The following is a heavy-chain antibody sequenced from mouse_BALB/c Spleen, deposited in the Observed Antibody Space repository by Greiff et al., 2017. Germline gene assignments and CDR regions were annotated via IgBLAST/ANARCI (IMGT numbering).Heavy chain of an antibody. D-gene: IGHD2-1*01. CDR2: ISSGGST. J-gene: IGHJ2*01. V-gene: IGHV5-6-5*01. Sequence: EVKLVESGGGLVKPGGSLKLSCAASGFTFSSYAMSWVRQTPEKRLEWVASISSGGSTYYPDSVKGRFTISRDNARNILYLQMSSLRSEDTAMYYCARDGNYVFDYWGQGTTLTVSS. CDR3: ARDGNYVFDY. CDR1: GFTFSSYA.